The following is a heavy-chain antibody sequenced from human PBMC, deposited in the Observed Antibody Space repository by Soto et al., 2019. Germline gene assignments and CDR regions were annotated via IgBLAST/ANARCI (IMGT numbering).Heavy chain of an antibody. D-gene: IGHD2-2*01. J-gene: IGHJ6*02. V-gene: IGHV3-33*01. Sequence: QVQLVESGGGVVQPGRSLRLSCAASGFTFSSYGMNWVRQAPGKGLEWVAVIWYDGSNKYYADSVKGRFTISRDNSKNTLYLQMNSLRAEDTAVYYCAREDIVVVPSAMTLYYYYGMDVWGQGTTVTVSS. CDR3: AREDIVVVPSAMTLYYYYGMDV. CDR2: IWYDGSNK. CDR1: GFTFSSYG.